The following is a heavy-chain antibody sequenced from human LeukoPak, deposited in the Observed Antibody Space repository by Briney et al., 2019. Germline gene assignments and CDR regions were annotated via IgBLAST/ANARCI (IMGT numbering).Heavy chain of an antibody. CDR2: TYYSGST. Sequence: PSETLSLTCTVSGGSISRYYWSWLRQPPGKGLEYIGYTYYSGSTSYNPSLKSRVTISVDTSKNQFSLKLSSVTAADTAVYYCARVLDGSWYRFDYWGQGTLVTVSS. V-gene: IGHV4-59*01. J-gene: IGHJ4*02. D-gene: IGHD6-13*01. CDR3: ARVLDGSWYRFDY. CDR1: GGSISRYY.